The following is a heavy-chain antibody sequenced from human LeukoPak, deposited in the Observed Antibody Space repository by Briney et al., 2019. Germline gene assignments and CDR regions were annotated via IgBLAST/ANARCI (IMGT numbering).Heavy chain of an antibody. J-gene: IGHJ4*02. CDR1: GGSISSGGYY. V-gene: IGHV4-61*08. CDR2: IYYSGST. Sequence: SETLSLTCTVSGGSISSGGYYWSWIRQHPGKGLEWIGYIYYSGSTNYNPSLKSRVTISVDTSKNQFSLKLSSVTAADTAVYYCARVQAEENGLLWFGERGYYFDYWGQGTLVTVSS. D-gene: IGHD3-10*01. CDR3: ARVQAEENGLLWFGERGYYFDY.